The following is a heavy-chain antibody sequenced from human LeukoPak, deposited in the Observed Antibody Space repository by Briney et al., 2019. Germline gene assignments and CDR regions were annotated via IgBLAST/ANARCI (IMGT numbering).Heavy chain of an antibody. D-gene: IGHD3-16*02. V-gene: IGHV4-61*08. CDR2: IYYSGST. Sequence: SETLSLTCTVSGGSISSGDYYWSWIRQPPGKGLEWIGYIYYSGSTNYNPSLKSRVTISVDTSKNQFSLKLSSVTAADTAVYYCARAQDTFGGVIALDYWGQGTLVTVSS. CDR1: GGSISSGDYY. CDR3: ARAQDTFGGVIALDY. J-gene: IGHJ4*02.